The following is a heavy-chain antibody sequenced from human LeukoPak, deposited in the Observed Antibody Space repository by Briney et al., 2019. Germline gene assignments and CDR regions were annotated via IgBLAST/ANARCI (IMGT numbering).Heavy chain of an antibody. J-gene: IGHJ3*02. V-gene: IGHV4-34*01. Sequence: NPSETLSLTCAVYGGSFSGYYWSWIRQPPGKGLEWIGEINHSGSTNYNPSLKSRVTISVDTSKNQFSLKLSSVTAADTAVYYCASGLRTDAFDIWAKGQWSPSLQ. CDR1: GGSFSGYY. CDR3: ASGLRTDAFDI. D-gene: IGHD4-17*01. CDR2: INHSGST.